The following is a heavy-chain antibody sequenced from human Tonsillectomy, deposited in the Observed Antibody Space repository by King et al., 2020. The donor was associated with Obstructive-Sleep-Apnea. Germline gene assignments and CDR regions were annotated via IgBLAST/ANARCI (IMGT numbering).Heavy chain of an antibody. J-gene: IGHJ4*02. Sequence: VQLVESGGGLVKPGGSLRLSCAASGFSFSDYYMSWIRQAPGKGLEWVSSISSTGITIDYADSVRGRFTISRDNGKNSLYLQMNSLRAEDTAVYYCTRDGAAAAVIYWGQGTLVTVSS. D-gene: IGHD6-13*01. CDR3: TRDGAAAAVIY. V-gene: IGHV3-11*01. CDR2: ISSTGITI. CDR1: GFSFSDYY.